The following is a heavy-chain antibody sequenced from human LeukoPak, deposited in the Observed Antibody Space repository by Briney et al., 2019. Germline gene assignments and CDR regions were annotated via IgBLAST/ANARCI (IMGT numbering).Heavy chain of an antibody. Sequence: GGSLRLSCAASGFTFSSYAMSWVRQAPGKGLEWVSAISGSGGSTNYADSVKGRFTISRDNSKNTLYLQMNSLRAEDTAVYYCAKGGSYYYDTSGYFGYWGQGTLVTVSS. D-gene: IGHD3-22*01. CDR1: GFTFSSYA. V-gene: IGHV3-23*01. CDR2: ISGSGGST. J-gene: IGHJ4*02. CDR3: AKGGSYYYDTSGYFGY.